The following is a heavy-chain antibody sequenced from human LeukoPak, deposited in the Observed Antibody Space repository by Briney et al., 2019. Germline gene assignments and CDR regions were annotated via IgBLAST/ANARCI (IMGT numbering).Heavy chain of an antibody. Sequence: GGSLRLSCAASGFTFSSYSMNWVRQAPGKGLEWVSSISSNSSYIYYADSVKGRFTISRDNAKNSLYLQMNSLRAEDTAVYYCARAPTPHGDYVGYFDYWGQGTLVTVSS. CDR3: ARAPTPHGDYVGYFDY. V-gene: IGHV3-21*01. J-gene: IGHJ4*02. CDR1: GFTFSSYS. D-gene: IGHD4-17*01. CDR2: ISSNSSYI.